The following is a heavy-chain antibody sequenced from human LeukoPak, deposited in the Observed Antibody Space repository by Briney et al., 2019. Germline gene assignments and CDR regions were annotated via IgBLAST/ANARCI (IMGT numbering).Heavy chain of an antibody. CDR1: GYTFTDYD. Sequence: ASVKVSCKASGYTFTDYDMHWVRQAPGQGLEWMGWINLNSGGTNFAQRLQGRVTMTRDTSISTAYMDLTRLISDDTAVYYCARDAGYCTGGSCWYFDHWGQGTLVTVSS. CDR3: ARDAGYCTGGSCWYFDH. CDR2: INLNSGGT. V-gene: IGHV1-2*02. J-gene: IGHJ4*02. D-gene: IGHD2-15*01.